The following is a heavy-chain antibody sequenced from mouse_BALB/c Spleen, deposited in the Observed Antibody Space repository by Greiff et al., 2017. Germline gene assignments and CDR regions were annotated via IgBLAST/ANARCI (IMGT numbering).Heavy chain of an antibody. CDR1: GYTFTDYE. J-gene: IGHJ2*01. CDR3: TRDYGISYYFDY. Sequence: VQLQQSGAELVRPGASVTLSCKASGYTFTDYEMHWVKQTPVHGLEWIGAIDPETGGTAYNQKFKGKATLTADKSSSTAYMELRSLTSEDSAVYYCTRDYGISYYFDYWGQGTTLTVSS. CDR2: IDPETGGT. D-gene: IGHD1-1*01. V-gene: IGHV1-15*01.